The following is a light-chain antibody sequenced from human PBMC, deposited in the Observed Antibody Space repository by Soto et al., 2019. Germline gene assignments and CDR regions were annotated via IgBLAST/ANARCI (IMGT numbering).Light chain of an antibody. J-gene: IGLJ1*01. CDR3: SSYTSSSPYV. CDR1: SSDVGGYNY. Sequence: QSVLTQPASVSGSPGQSITISCTGTSSDVGGYNYVSWYQQHPGKAPKLMIYDVSNRPSGVSNRFSGSKSGNTASLTISGLQAEDEADYYCSSYTSSSPYVFGTGTTVTV. V-gene: IGLV2-14*01. CDR2: DVS.